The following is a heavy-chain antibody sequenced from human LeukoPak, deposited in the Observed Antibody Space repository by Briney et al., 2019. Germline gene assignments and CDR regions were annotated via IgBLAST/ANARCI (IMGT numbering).Heavy chain of an antibody. V-gene: IGHV3-23*01. CDR3: TKARYYDFWSGYKGDAFDI. J-gene: IGHJ3*02. Sequence: GSLRLSCAASGFTFTMYVMSWVRQAPGKGLEWVSGISGSGAKKYYADSVKGRFTISKDNSKNTLFLQMNTLRAEDTALYYCTKARYYDFWSGYKGDAFDIWGQGTMVAVSS. D-gene: IGHD3-3*01. CDR2: ISGSGAKK. CDR1: GFTFTMYV.